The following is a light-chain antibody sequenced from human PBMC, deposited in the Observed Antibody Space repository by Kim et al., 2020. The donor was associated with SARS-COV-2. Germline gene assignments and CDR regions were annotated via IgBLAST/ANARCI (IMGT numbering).Light chain of an antibody. CDR1: QGVSIW. CDR3: QQVNSFPYT. CDR2: AAS. J-gene: IGKJ2*01. V-gene: IGKV1-12*01. Sequence: DIQMTQSPSSLSASVGDRVTITCRASQGVSIWLAWYQQRPGTAPKLLISAASSLQSGVPSRFSGSGSGTDFTLTIGSLQPEDSATYYCQQVNSFPYTFGPGTKLEI.